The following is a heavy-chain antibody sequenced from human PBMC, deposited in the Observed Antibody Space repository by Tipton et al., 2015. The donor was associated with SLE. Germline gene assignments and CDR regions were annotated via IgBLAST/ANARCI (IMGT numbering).Heavy chain of an antibody. V-gene: IGHV4-31*03. D-gene: IGHD3-10*01. CDR2: IYYSGNT. CDR1: GGSMSSGGYY. J-gene: IGHJ4*02. CDR3: ARGLRITMVRGVPFDY. Sequence: TLSLTCTVSGGSMSSGGYYWSWIRQHPGKGLEWIGYIYYSGNTFYNPSLKSRVTISVDTSKNQFSLKLSSVTAADTAVYYCARGLRITMVRGVPFDYWGQGTLVTVSS.